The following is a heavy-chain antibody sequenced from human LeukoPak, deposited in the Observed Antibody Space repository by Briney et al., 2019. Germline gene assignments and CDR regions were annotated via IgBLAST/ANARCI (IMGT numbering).Heavy chain of an antibody. V-gene: IGHV7-4-1*02. CDR3: ARDGHYYDSSGYFPAYYFDY. CDR2: INTNTGNP. Sequence: ASVKVSCKASGYTFTSYAMNWVRQAPGQGLEWMGWINTNTGNPTYAQGFTGRFVFSLDTSVSTAYLQISSLKAEDTAVYYCARDGHYYDSSGYFPAYYFDYWGQGTLVTVSS. CDR1: GYTFTSYA. D-gene: IGHD3-22*01. J-gene: IGHJ4*02.